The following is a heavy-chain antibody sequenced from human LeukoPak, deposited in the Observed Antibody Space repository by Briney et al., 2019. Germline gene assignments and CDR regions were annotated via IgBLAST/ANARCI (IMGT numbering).Heavy chain of an antibody. CDR2: IKQDGGEI. Sequence: PGGSLRLSCAASGFTFSNYWMSWVRQTPGKGLEWVANIKQDGGEIYYVDSVKGRFTISRDNAKNSLYPQMNSLTAEDTAVYYCTRPATGMDVWGKGTTVTVSS. CDR3: TRPATGMDV. CDR1: GFTFSNYW. J-gene: IGHJ6*04. V-gene: IGHV3-7*01. D-gene: IGHD1-1*01.